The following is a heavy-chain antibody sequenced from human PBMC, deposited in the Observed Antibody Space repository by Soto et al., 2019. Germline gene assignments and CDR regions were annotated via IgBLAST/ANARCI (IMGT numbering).Heavy chain of an antibody. CDR1: GYTFTSYG. J-gene: IGHJ6*02. CDR3: ARDTYCSSTSCYSPYYYYGMDV. V-gene: IGHV1-18*01. D-gene: IGHD2-2*02. Sequence: ASVKVSCKASGYTFTSYGISWVRQAPGQGLEWMGWISAYNGNTNYAQKLQGRVTMTTDTSTSTAYMELRSLRSDDTAAYYCARDTYCSSTSCYSPYYYYGMDVWGQGTTVTVSS. CDR2: ISAYNGNT.